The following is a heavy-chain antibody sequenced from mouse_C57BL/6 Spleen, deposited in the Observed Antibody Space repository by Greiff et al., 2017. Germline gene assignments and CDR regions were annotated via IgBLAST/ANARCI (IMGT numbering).Heavy chain of an antibody. J-gene: IGHJ2*01. CDR1: GYNFTSYW. Sequence: QVQLQQPGAELVKPGASVKLSCKASGYNFTSYWMHWVKQRPGRGLEWIGRIDPNSGGTKYNAKFKSKATLTVEKPYSTAYMQFSSLTSEDSAVYYCASDYYGSSYEGLSFDYWGQGTTLTFSS. V-gene: IGHV1-72*01. D-gene: IGHD1-1*01. CDR3: ASDYYGSSYEGLSFDY. CDR2: IDPNSGGT.